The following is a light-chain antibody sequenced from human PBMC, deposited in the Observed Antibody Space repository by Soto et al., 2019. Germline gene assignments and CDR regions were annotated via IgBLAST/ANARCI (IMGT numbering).Light chain of an antibody. V-gene: IGKV3-20*01. Sequence: EIEMTQSPATLSLSPGERATLYCWASQSVSSNLAWYQQKPGQAPRLLIYGASSRATGIPDRFSGSGSGTDFTLTISRLEPEDFAVYYCQQHETLITFGQGTRLEIK. CDR1: QSVSSN. CDR3: QQHETLIT. J-gene: IGKJ5*01. CDR2: GAS.